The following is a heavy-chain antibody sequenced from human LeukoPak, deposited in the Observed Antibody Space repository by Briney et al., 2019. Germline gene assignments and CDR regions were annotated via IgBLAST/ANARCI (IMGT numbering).Heavy chain of an antibody. J-gene: IGHJ4*02. V-gene: IGHV2-5*01. CDR2: LSWKDDK. Sequence: SGPTLVNPTQTLTLTCTFSEFSLSASEMGVGWIRQPPGKALEWLALLSWKDDKRYNPSLKSRLSITKGTSTNQVVLTMTNMDPVDTATYYCAHRRGAVRPWYFDYWGQGTLVTVSS. CDR3: AHRRGAVRPWYFDY. D-gene: IGHD6-6*01. CDR1: EFSLSASEMG.